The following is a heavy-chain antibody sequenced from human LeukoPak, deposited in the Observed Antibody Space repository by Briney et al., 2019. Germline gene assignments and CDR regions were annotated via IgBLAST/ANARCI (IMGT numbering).Heavy chain of an antibody. V-gene: IGHV1-69*13. CDR2: IIPIFGTA. CDR3: ASRGRSTSGYNWFDP. CDR1: GGTFSSYA. Sequence: ASVKVSCKASGGTFSSYAISWVRQAPGQGLEWMGGIIPIFGTANYAQKFQGRVTITADESTSTAYMELSSLRSEDTAVYYCASRGRSTSGYNWFDPWGQGTLVTVSS. J-gene: IGHJ5*02. D-gene: IGHD2-2*01.